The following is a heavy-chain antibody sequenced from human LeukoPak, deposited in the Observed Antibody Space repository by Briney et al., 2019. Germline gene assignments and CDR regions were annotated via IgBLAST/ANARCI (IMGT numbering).Heavy chain of an antibody. D-gene: IGHD2-2*01. Sequence: PGGSLRLSCAASGFTFSSYSMNWVRQAPGKGLEWVSSISSSSSYIYYADSVKGRFTISRDNAKNSLYLQMNSLRAEDTAVYYCARGAPAAIWFDPWGQGTLVTVSS. V-gene: IGHV3-21*01. CDR2: ISSSSSYI. CDR3: ARGAPAAIWFDP. J-gene: IGHJ5*02. CDR1: GFTFSSYS.